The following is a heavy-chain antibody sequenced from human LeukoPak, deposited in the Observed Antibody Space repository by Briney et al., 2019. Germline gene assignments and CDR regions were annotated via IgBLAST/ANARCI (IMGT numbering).Heavy chain of an antibody. J-gene: IGHJ3*02. CDR3: ARDLGMTSMDI. CDR1: GFTFSIYW. CDR2: INSDGSST. Sequence: QPGGSLRLSCGASGFTFSIYWMHWVRQAPEKGLVWVSRINSDGSSTNYADSVKGRFTISRDNAKNTLYLQMNGLGAEDTAVYYCARDLGMTSMDIWGQGTMVTVSS. V-gene: IGHV3-74*01. D-gene: IGHD2-21*02.